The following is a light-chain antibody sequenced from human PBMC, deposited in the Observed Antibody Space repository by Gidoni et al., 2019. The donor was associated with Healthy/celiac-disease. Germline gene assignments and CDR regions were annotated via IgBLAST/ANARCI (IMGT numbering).Light chain of an antibody. CDR2: QAS. Sequence: DIQLTQSPSTLSASVGDRVTITCRASQSISSWLAWYQQKPGKAPKLLIYQASSLESGVASRFSGSGSGTEFTLTISSLQPDDFATYYCQQYNSYSPWTFGQGTKVEIK. CDR1: QSISSW. J-gene: IGKJ1*01. V-gene: IGKV1-5*03. CDR3: QQYNSYSPWT.